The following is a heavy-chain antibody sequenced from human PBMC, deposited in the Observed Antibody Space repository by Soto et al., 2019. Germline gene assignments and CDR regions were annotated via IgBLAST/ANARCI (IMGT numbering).Heavy chain of an antibody. J-gene: IGHJ5*02. CDR2: FIPIFGTA. V-gene: IGHV1-69*06. CDR3: ARGVIPAAIRVWFDP. Sequence: QVQLVQSGAEVKKPGSSVKVSCKASGGTFSSYAISWVRQAPGQGLEWMGGFIPIFGTANYAQKFQGRVTVSADKSTSTAYMELSSLRSEDTAVYCCARGVIPAAIRVWFDPWGQGTLVTVSS. D-gene: IGHD2-2*02. CDR1: GGTFSSYA.